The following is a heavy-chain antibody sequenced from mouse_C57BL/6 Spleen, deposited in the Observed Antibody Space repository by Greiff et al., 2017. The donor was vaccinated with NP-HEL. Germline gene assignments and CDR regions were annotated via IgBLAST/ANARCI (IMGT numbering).Heavy chain of an antibody. Sequence: EVKLMESGPELVKPGASVKISCKASGYSFTGYYMNWVKQSPEKSLEWIGEINPSTGGTTYNQKFKAKATLTVDKSSSTAYMQLKSLTSEDSAVYYCAREGAQGFAYWGQGTLVTVSA. J-gene: IGHJ3*01. CDR2: INPSTGGT. D-gene: IGHD3-2*02. CDR3: AREGAQGFAY. CDR1: GYSFTGYY. V-gene: IGHV1-42*01.